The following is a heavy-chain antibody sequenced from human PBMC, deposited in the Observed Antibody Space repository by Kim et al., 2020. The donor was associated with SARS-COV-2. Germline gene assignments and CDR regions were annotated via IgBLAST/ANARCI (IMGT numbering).Heavy chain of an antibody. CDR1: GYTFTSYG. V-gene: IGHV1-18*01. D-gene: IGHD3-9*01. J-gene: IGHJ6*02. CDR3: ARSYYDILTGSRLGYGMDV. Sequence: ASVKVSCKASGYTFTSYGISWVRQAPGQGLEWMGWISAYNGNTNYAQKLQGRVTMTTDTSTSTAYMELRSLRSDDTAVYYCARSYYDILTGSRLGYGMDVWGQGTTVTVSS. CDR2: ISAYNGNT.